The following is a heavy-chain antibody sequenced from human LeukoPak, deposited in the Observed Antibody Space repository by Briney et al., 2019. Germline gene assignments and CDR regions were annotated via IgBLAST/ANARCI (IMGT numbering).Heavy chain of an antibody. Sequence: TSETLSLTCTVSGGSISGSSYYWGWIRQPPGKGLEWIGSIYYSGSTYYNPSLKSRVAISVDTSKNQFSLKLSSVTAADTAVYYCARLDRFGAILPIFDSWGQGTLVTVSS. V-gene: IGHV4-39*01. CDR2: IYYSGST. CDR3: ARLDRFGAILPIFDS. J-gene: IGHJ4*02. CDR1: GGSISGSSYY. D-gene: IGHD3-10*01.